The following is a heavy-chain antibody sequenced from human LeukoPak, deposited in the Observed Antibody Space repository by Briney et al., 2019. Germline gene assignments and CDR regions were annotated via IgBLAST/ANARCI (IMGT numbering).Heavy chain of an antibody. CDR2: ISGSGGTI. D-gene: IGHD1-26*01. CDR1: GFTFSTYA. CDR3: ATLVGATDY. Sequence: GGSLRLSCATSGFTFSTYAISWVRQDPGKGLEWVSTISGSGGTIYYADSVKGRFTISRDKSKNTLYLQMNSLRAEDTALYYCATLVGATDYWGQGTLVTVSS. V-gene: IGHV3-23*01. J-gene: IGHJ4*02.